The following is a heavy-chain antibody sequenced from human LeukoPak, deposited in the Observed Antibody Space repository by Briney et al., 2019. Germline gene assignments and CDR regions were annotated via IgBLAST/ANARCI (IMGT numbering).Heavy chain of an antibody. V-gene: IGHV4-31*03. CDR1: GGSISSGGYY. J-gene: IGHJ6*03. Sequence: SETLSLTCTVSGGSISSGGYYWSWIRQHPGKGLEWIGYIYYSGSTYYNPSLKSRVTISVDTSKNQFSLKLSSVTAADTAVYYCARRLQVNYYYYMGVWGKGTTVTVSS. CDR2: IYYSGST. D-gene: IGHD4-11*01. CDR3: ARRLQVNYYYYMGV.